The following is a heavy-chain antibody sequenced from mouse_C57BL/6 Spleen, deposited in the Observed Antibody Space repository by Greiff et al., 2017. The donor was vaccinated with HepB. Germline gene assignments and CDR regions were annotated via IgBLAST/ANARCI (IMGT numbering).Heavy chain of an antibody. CDR1: GYTFTDYY. CDR2: INPNNGGT. V-gene: IGHV1-26*01. J-gene: IGHJ2*01. CDR3: ASETYYFDY. Sequence: VQLQQSGPELVKPGASVKISCKASGYTFTDYYMNWVKQSHGKSLEWIGDINPNNGGTSYNQKFKGKATLTVDKSSITAYMELRSLTSEDSAVYYCASETYYFDYWGQGTTLTVSS.